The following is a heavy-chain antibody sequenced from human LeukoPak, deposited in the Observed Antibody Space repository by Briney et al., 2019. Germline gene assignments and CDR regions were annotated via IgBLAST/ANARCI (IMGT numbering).Heavy chain of an antibody. V-gene: IGHV4-34*01. J-gene: IGHJ6*03. CDR2: INHSGST. CDR1: GGSFSGYY. Sequence: SETLSLTCAVYGGSFSGYYWSWIRQPPGKGLEWIGEINHSGSTNYNPSLKSRVTISVDTSKNQFSLKLSSVTAADTAVYYCARGRTYGDYSYYYYYYMDVWGKGTTVTVS. D-gene: IGHD4-17*01. CDR3: ARGRTYGDYSYYYYYYMDV.